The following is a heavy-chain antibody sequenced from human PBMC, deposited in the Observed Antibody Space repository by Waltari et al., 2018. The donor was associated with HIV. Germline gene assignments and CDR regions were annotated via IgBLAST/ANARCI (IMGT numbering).Heavy chain of an antibody. J-gene: IGHJ6*02. D-gene: IGHD1-26*01. CDR2: IKDDGSEK. CDR3: ARIGTFPHNYAIDF. V-gene: IGHV3-7*01. CDR1: GFTFTNYR. Sequence: EVQLMESGGGLVQSGGSLRLPCAASGFTFTNYRMSWVRQTPGKGLEWVAYIKDDGSEKYYMGSVKGRFTISRDNAKNSMFLQMNSLRAEDTAVYYCARIGTFPHNYAIDFWGQGTTVTVSS.